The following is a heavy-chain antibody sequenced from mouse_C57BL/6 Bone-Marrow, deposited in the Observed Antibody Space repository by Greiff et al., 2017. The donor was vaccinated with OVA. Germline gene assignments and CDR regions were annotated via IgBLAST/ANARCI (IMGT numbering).Heavy chain of an antibody. D-gene: IGHD1-1*01. CDR3: AKRSYYYGSSYWYFDV. V-gene: IGHV1-69*01. CDR1: GYTFTSYW. J-gene: IGHJ1*03. Sequence: QVQLKQPGAELVMPGASVKLSCKASGYTFTSYWMHWVMQRPGQGLEWIGEIDPSDSYTNYNQKFKGKSTLTVDKSSSTAYMQLSSLTSEDSAVYYCAKRSYYYGSSYWYFDVWGTGTTVTVSS. CDR2: IDPSDSYT.